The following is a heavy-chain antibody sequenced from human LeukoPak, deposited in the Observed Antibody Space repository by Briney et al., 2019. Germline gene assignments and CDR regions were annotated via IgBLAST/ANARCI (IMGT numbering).Heavy chain of an antibody. D-gene: IGHD6-19*01. CDR2: ISDSGGRT. CDR3: AKEVAVSANYYLDY. J-gene: IGHJ4*02. Sequence: GGSLRLSCAASGFTFSSYAMSWVRQAPGKGLEWVSAISDSGGRTYYADSAKGRFTISRDNSKNTLSLQMHSLRAEDTAVYYCAKEVAVSANYYLDYWGQGTLVTVSS. CDR1: GFTFSSYA. V-gene: IGHV3-23*01.